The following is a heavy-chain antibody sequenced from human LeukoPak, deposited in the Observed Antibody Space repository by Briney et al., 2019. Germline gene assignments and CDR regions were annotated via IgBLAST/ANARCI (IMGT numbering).Heavy chain of an antibody. V-gene: IGHV3-21*01. J-gene: IGHJ4*02. CDR3: AREMWGIAAAGLFDY. Sequence: GGSLRLSCAASGFTFSSYGMHWVRQAPGKGLEWVSSISSSSSYIYYADSVKGRFTISRDNAKNSLYLQMNSLRAEDTAVYYCAREMWGIAAAGLFDYWGQGTLVTVSS. CDR1: GFTFSSYG. D-gene: IGHD6-13*01. CDR2: ISSSSSYI.